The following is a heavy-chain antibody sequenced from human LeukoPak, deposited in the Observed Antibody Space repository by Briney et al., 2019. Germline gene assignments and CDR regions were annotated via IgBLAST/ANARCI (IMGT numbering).Heavy chain of an antibody. Sequence: GGSLRLSCAPSGFTLSSRWMHWLRQVPGKGLVSVSRIESDGRTAYADSVKGRFTISRDNAKNTLYLQMNSLRVEDTAVYYCASDGRGPDYWGQGTLVTVSS. CDR2: IESDGRT. CDR3: ASDGRGPDY. J-gene: IGHJ4*02. V-gene: IGHV3-74*01. D-gene: IGHD3/OR15-3a*01. CDR1: GFTLSSRW.